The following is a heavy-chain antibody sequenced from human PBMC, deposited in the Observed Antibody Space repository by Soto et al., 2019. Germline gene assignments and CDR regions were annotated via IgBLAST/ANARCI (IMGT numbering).Heavy chain of an antibody. CDR3: ARGNFEGYDFWRAEAPTYYYKGMGG. D-gene: IGHD3-3*01. Sequence: ASVKVSCKASGYTFTSYDINWVRQATGQGLEWMGWMNPNSGNTGYAQKFQGRVTMTRNTSISTAYMELSSLRSEDTAVYYCARGNFEGYDFWRAEAPTYYYKGMGGWGQGSTVTVCS. J-gene: IGHJ6*02. CDR2: MNPNSGNT. V-gene: IGHV1-8*01. CDR1: GYTFTSYD.